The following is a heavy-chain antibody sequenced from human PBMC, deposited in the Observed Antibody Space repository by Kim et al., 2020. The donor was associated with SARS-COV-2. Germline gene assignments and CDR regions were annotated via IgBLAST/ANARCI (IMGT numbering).Heavy chain of an antibody. CDR2: IYYSGST. Sequence: SETLSLTCTVSGGSISSGGYYWSWIRQHPGKGLEWIGYIYYSGSTYYNPSLKSRVTISVDTSKNQFSLKLSSVTAADTAVYYCARDRLYYYDSSGYPYWGQGTLVTVSS. J-gene: IGHJ4*02. V-gene: IGHV4-31*03. CDR1: GGSISSGGYY. D-gene: IGHD3-22*01. CDR3: ARDRLYYYDSSGYPY.